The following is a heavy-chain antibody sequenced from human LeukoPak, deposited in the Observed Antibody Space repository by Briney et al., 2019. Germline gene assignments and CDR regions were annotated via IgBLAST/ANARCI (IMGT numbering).Heavy chain of an antibody. Sequence: ASVKVSCKASGYSFNNFGISRVRQAPGEGLEWMGGISVYNGNTNYAQKLQGRVTMTTDTSTTTAYMELRSLRSDDTAVYYCARGEAAARHFDYWGQGTLVTVSS. D-gene: IGHD6-13*01. J-gene: IGHJ4*02. CDR1: GYSFNNFG. CDR3: ARGEAAARHFDY. CDR2: ISVYNGNT. V-gene: IGHV1-18*01.